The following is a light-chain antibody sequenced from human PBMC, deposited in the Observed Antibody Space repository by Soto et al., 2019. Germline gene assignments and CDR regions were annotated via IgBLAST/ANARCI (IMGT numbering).Light chain of an antibody. J-gene: IGKJ4*01. V-gene: IGKV1-9*01. Sequence: DIQLTQSPSFLSASVGDRVTITCRASQAISNNLAWYQHNPGKPPKLLIYGASTLQSGVPSRFTGSGSGTEFTLTISSLPPEDFATYYCQQLNNYPRALTFGGGTKVEIE. CDR2: GAS. CDR1: QAISNN. CDR3: QQLNNYPRALT.